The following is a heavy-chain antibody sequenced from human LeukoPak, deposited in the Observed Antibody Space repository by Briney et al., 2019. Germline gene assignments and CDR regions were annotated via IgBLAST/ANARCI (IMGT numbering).Heavy chain of an antibody. D-gene: IGHD2-15*01. CDR2: ISSSGSGGNT. CDR3: AKVSGSGGTKYQPFDY. V-gene: IGHV3-23*01. Sequence: GGSLRLSCAASGVTLSSYAMSWARQAPGKGLEWVSGISSSGSGGNTYYADSVKGRFTISRDNSKNTLYLQMNSLRAEDTAVYYCAKVSGSGGTKYQPFDYWGQGTLVTVSS. J-gene: IGHJ4*02. CDR1: GVTLSSYA.